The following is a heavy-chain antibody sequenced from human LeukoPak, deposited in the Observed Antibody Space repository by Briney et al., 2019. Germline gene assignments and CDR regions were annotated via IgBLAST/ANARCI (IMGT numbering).Heavy chain of an antibody. V-gene: IGHV1-2*02. Sequence: ASVKVSCKASGYTFTGNYIHWVRQAPGQGLEWMGWINPNSGGTNYAQKFQGRVTMTRDTSISTAYMELSRLRSDDTAMYYCARDRLRLGYERTNWFDPWGQGTLVTVSS. CDR2: INPNSGGT. CDR3: ARDRLRLGYERTNWFDP. D-gene: IGHD2-15*01. J-gene: IGHJ5*02. CDR1: GYTFTGNY.